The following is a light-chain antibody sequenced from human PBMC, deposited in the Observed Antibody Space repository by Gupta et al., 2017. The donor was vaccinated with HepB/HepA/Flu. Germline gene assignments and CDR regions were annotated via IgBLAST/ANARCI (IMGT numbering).Light chain of an antibody. CDR1: KIGSKS. Sequence: SYVLTQPPSVSVAPGKTARITCGGNKIGSKSVHWYQQRPGQAPVLVVYDDSDRPSGIPERFSGSNSGNTATLTISRVEAGEEADYYCQVWDSSSDNRVVFGGGTKLTVL. J-gene: IGLJ2*01. V-gene: IGLV3-21*03. CDR2: DDS. CDR3: QVWDSSSDNRVV.